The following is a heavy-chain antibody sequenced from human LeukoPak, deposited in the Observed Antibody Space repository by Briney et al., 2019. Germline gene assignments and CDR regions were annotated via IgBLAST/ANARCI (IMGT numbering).Heavy chain of an antibody. V-gene: IGHV1-46*01. D-gene: IGHD1-26*01. Sequence: ASVKVSCKASGYTFTSNYIHWVRQAPGQGLEWMGIINPSGGSTSYAQKFQGRVTMTRDTSTSTVYMELSSLRSEDTAVYYCAHTLVGATDPFDYWGQGTLVTVSP. CDR2: INPSGGST. CDR3: AHTLVGATDPFDY. J-gene: IGHJ4*02. CDR1: GYTFTSNY.